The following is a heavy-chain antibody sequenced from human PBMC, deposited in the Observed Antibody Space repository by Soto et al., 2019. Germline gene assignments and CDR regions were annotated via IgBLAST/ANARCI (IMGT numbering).Heavy chain of an antibody. CDR2: IYYSGST. D-gene: IGHD6-6*01. CDR3: VRAPKVSGSSQTRPDF. V-gene: IGHV4-61*01. Sequence: SETLSLTCTVSGGSVSSGSYYWSWIRQPPGKGLEWIGYIYYSGSTNYNPSLKSRVTISVDTSKKQFSLNLASVSAADTAVYYCVRAPKVSGSSQTRPDFWGQGTLVTVSS. CDR1: GGSVSSGSYY. J-gene: IGHJ4*02.